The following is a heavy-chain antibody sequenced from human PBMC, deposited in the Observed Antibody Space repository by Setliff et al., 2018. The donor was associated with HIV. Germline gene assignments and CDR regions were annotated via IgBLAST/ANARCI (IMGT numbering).Heavy chain of an antibody. D-gene: IGHD5-12*01. CDR3: AREFSGTRYRYFDS. CDR2: ISFDGSDK. Sequence: PGGSLRLSCTASGFTFSSYAMSWVRQAPGKGLEWVSGISFDGSDKYYADSVKGRFTLSRDNSKNTLYLQMNSLRAEDTAVYYCAREFSGTRYRYFDSWGQGTLVTVSS. CDR1: GFTFSSYA. V-gene: IGHV3-30*03. J-gene: IGHJ4*02.